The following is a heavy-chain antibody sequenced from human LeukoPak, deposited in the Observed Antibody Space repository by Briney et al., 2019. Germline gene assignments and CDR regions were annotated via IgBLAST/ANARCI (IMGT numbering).Heavy chain of an antibody. CDR3: AKVGSYYFGAGRLTVPYYFDT. D-gene: IGHD3-10*01. Sequence: GGSLRLSCVASGFPFMNYAMAWVRQAPGKGLQWVSSISGSGDDTYFADSVRGRFSISRGNSKTTLFLQMSSLRAADTAIYYCAKVGSYYFGAGRLTVPYYFDTWGQGSLVTVSS. CDR2: ISGSGDDT. J-gene: IGHJ4*02. CDR1: GFPFMNYA. V-gene: IGHV3-23*01.